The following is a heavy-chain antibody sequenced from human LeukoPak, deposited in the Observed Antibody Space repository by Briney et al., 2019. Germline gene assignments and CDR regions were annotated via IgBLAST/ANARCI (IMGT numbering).Heavy chain of an antibody. J-gene: IGHJ6*02. D-gene: IGHD1-26*01. Sequence: GESLKISCKGSGYRFTSSWIGWVRQMPGKGLEWMGIIYPGDSDTRYSPSFQGQVTISADRSISTAYLQWSSLKASDTAMYYCARGNSGSSYVEDYYGMDVWGQGTTVTVSS. CDR3: ARGNSGSSYVEDYYGMDV. CDR2: IYPGDSDT. V-gene: IGHV5-51*01. CDR1: GYRFTSSW.